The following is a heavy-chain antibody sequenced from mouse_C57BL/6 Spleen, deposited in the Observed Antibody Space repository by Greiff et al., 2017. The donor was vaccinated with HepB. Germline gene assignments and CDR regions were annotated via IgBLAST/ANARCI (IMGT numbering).Heavy chain of an antibody. Sequence: VKQSCKASGYTFTSYWMHWVKQRPGQGLEWIGEIDPSDSYTNYNQKFKGKSTLTVDKSSSTAYMQLSSLTSEDSAVYYCARRGSYYYGSSSDYWGQGTTLTVSS. V-gene: IGHV1-69*01. D-gene: IGHD1-1*01. CDR1: GYTFTSYW. CDR3: ARRGSYYYGSSSDY. CDR2: IDPSDSYT. J-gene: IGHJ2*01.